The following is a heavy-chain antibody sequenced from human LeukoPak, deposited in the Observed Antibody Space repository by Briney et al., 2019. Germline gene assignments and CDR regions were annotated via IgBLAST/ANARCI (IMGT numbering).Heavy chain of an antibody. J-gene: IGHJ4*02. D-gene: IGHD6-13*01. Sequence: GGSLRLSCAASGFTFSSYSMNWVRQAPGKGLEWVSSISSSSSYIYYADSVKGRFTISRDNAKTSLYLQMNSLRAEDTAVYYCARVPAGVSSWSDYWGQGTLVTVSS. CDR1: GFTFSSYS. V-gene: IGHV3-21*01. CDR2: ISSSSSYI. CDR3: ARVPAGVSSWSDY.